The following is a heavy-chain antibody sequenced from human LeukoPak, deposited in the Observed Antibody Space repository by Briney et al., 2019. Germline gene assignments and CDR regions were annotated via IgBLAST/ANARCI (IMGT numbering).Heavy chain of an antibody. D-gene: IGHD2-8*01. CDR1: VFTFSSYG. Sequence: PGGSLRLSCAASVFTFSSYGMHWVRQAPGKGLEWVAVIWYDGSYKYYTDSVKGRFTISRENSNNTLYLQMNSLRAEDTAVYYCARDNGGYNWFDPWGQGTLVTVSS. J-gene: IGHJ5*02. V-gene: IGHV3-33*01. CDR3: ARDNGGYNWFDP. CDR2: IWYDGSYK.